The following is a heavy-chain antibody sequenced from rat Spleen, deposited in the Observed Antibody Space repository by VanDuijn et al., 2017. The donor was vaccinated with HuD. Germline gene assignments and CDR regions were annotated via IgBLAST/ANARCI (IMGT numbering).Heavy chain of an antibody. CDR3: TTENYWFAY. V-gene: IGHV5-20*01. CDR1: EFTFSNYD. Sequence: EVQLVESGGGLVQPGRSLRLSCAASEFTFSNYDMAWVRQAPTRGLEWVASISFDGSATYYRDSVKGRFTISRDDTKSTLYLQMNSLRSEDTATYYCTTENYWFAYWGQGTLVTVSS. CDR2: ISFDGSAT. J-gene: IGHJ3*01. D-gene: IGHD1-10*01.